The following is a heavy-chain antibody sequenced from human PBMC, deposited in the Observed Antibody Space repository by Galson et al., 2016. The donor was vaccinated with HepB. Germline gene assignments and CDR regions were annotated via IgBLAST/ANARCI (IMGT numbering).Heavy chain of an antibody. CDR3: TRGYSFHDSSGTGY. D-gene: IGHD3-22*01. Sequence: TLSLTCTVSGGSISSGSYYWSWIRQPAGKGLEWIGRIYSGGSTNYNPSLKSRVTISLDTSKNQFSLKLSSVIAADMAVYYCTRGYSFHDSSGTGYWGQGTHVTVSS. CDR1: GGSISSGSYY. CDR2: IYSGGST. V-gene: IGHV4-61*02. J-gene: IGHJ4*02.